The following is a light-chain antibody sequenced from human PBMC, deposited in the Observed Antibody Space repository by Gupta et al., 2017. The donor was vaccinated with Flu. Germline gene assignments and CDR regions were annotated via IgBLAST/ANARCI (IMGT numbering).Light chain of an antibody. J-gene: IGLJ3*02. CDR2: DNN. V-gene: IGLV1-40*01. CDR3: QSYDSGLSGSV. Sequence: SNIEAGYYVHLYQQFPGTAPKVLIYDNNNRPSGVPDRFSGSISGTSASLAITGLQPEDEADYYCQSYDSGLSGSVFGGGTKLTVL. CDR1: SNIEAGYY.